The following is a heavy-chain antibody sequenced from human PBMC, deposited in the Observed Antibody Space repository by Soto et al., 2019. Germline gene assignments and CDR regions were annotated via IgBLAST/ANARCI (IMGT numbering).Heavy chain of an antibody. CDR1: GYTFTSYG. CDR3: ARDLHGSGSYGLDYYGMDV. D-gene: IGHD3-10*01. CDR2: ISAYNGNT. V-gene: IGHV1-18*04. Sequence: QVQLVQSGAEVKKPGASVKVSCKASGYTFTSYGISWVRQAPGQGREWMGWISAYNGNTNYAQKLQGRVTMTTDPSTSIAYKELRRLRTDDTAVYYCARDLHGSGSYGLDYYGMDVWGQGTTVTVSS. J-gene: IGHJ6*02.